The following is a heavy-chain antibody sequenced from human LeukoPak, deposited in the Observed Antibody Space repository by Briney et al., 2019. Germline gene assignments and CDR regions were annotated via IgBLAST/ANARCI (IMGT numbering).Heavy chain of an antibody. CDR1: GGSISSYY. CDR2: IYYSGST. D-gene: IGHD3-10*01. J-gene: IGHJ4*02. CDR3: ARGRFAELLFDI. V-gene: IGHV4-59*01. Sequence: PSETLSLTCTVSGGSISSYYWSWIRQPPGKGLEWIGYIYYSGSTNYNPSLKSRVTISVDTSKNQFSLKLSSVTAADTAVYYCARGRFAELLFDIWGQGTLVTVSS.